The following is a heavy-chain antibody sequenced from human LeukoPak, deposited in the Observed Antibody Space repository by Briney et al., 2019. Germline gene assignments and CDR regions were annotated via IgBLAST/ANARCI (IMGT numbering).Heavy chain of an antibody. J-gene: IGHJ4*01. Sequence: SETLSLTCTVSGGSISSGDYCWSWIRQPPGKGLEWIGSIYYSGSTYYNPSLKSRVIISVDSSKNQFSLKLSSVTAANTAVYYCARYYDILTGYTGYFDYWGQGSLVTVSS. V-gene: IGHV4-30-4*01. CDR3: ARYYDILTGYTGYFDY. CDR1: GGSISSGDYC. CDR2: IYYSGST. D-gene: IGHD3-9*01.